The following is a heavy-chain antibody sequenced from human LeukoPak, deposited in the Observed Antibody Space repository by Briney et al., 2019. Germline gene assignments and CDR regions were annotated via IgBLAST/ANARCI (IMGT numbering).Heavy chain of an antibody. Sequence: AASVKVSCKASGGTLSSYAISWVRQAPGQGLEWMGRIIPILGITNYAQKFQGRVTITADKSTSTAYMELSSLRSDDTAVYYCARDPSGGYVPYFDYWGQGTLVTVSS. CDR2: IIPILGIT. CDR1: GGTLSSYA. V-gene: IGHV1-69*04. CDR3: ARDPSGGYVPYFDY. D-gene: IGHD3-16*01. J-gene: IGHJ4*02.